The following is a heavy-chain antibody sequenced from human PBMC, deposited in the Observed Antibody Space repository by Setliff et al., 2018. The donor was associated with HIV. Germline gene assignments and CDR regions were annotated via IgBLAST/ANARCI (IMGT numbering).Heavy chain of an antibody. V-gene: IGHV4-34*01. CDR1: GGSFRGYY. Sequence: ETQSLTCAVYGGSFRGYYWNWIRQSPDKGLEWIGEIDHSGSTNYNPSLRSRVIMSADTPKSQFSLNLTSLTAGDTAAYYCARGTKGSRWSVTRINWFDTWGQGTLVTVSS. J-gene: IGHJ5*02. CDR2: IDHSGST. CDR3: ARGTKGSRWSVTRINWFDT. D-gene: IGHD6-13*01.